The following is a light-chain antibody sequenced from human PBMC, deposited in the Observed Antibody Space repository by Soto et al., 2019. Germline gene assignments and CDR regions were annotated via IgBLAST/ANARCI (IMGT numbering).Light chain of an antibody. Sequence: EIVLTQSPGTLSLSPGERATLSCRASQSVSSTYLAWYQQNPGQAPRHLIYGASSRATGIPDRFSGSGSGTYFTLTISRLVPEDFAVYFCQQYGSSSYTFGQGTKLEI. CDR2: GAS. V-gene: IGKV3-20*01. J-gene: IGKJ2*01. CDR1: QSVSSTY. CDR3: QQYGSSSYT.